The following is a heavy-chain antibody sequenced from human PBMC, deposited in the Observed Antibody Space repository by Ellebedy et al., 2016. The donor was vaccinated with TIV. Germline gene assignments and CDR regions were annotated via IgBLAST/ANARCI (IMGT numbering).Heavy chain of an antibody. Sequence: ASVKVSXKASGCTFTSHIIHWVRQAPGQRLEWLGWINAGNGHTKYSQKFQGRVTITRDTSASTVYVEMSSLRSEDTAVFYCARDPEGAYYYGSAKFDYWGQGTLVTVSS. V-gene: IGHV1-3*01. CDR2: INAGNGHT. J-gene: IGHJ4*02. CDR3: ARDPEGAYYYGSAKFDY. D-gene: IGHD3-10*01. CDR1: GCTFTSHI.